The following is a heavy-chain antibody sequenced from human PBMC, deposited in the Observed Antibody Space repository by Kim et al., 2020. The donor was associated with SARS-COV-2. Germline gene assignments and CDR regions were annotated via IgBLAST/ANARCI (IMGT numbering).Heavy chain of an antibody. V-gene: IGHV4-31*03. CDR3: ARALMGASPFDY. J-gene: IGHJ4*02. D-gene: IGHD1-26*01. CDR1: AVSISSGGYY. CDR2: IHYIGST. Sequence: SETLSLTCTVSAVSISSGGYYWSWIRQHPGNGLDWIGYIHYIGSTYYDTSLMSRVTISVDTSKNHFSLKLSSVTAADTAVYYCARALMGASPFDYWGQGTLLTVSS.